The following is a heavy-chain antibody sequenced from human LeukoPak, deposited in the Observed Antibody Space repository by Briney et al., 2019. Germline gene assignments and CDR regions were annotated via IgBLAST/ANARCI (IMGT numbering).Heavy chain of an antibody. Sequence: GGSLRLSCAASGFTFRTYTMTWIRQAPGKGLQWVSAISGSADGTNYSDSVKGRFTISRDNSKNTLYLQMNSLRVVDTAIYYCARDPVALSIDFCGGGTTVRVSS. CDR1: GFTFRTYT. J-gene: IGHJ6*04. CDR2: ISGSADGT. D-gene: IGHD2-21*01. V-gene: IGHV3-23*01. CDR3: ARDPVALSIDF.